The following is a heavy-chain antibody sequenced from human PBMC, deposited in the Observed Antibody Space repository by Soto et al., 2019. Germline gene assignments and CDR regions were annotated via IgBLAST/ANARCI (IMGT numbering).Heavy chain of an antibody. J-gene: IGHJ3*02. Sequence: GASVKVSCKASVYTFTSYDINWVRQATGQGLEWMGWMNPNSGNTGYAQKFQGRVTMTRNTSISTAYMELSSLRSEDTAVYYCASNDYGDYSDAFDIWGQGTMVTVSS. CDR3: ASNDYGDYSDAFDI. D-gene: IGHD4-17*01. V-gene: IGHV1-8*01. CDR2: MNPNSGNT. CDR1: VYTFTSYD.